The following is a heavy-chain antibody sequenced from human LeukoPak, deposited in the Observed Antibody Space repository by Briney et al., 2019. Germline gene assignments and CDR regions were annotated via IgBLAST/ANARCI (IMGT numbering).Heavy chain of an antibody. CDR2: ISSSGST. Sequence: SETLSLTCTVSGDSISSGDYYWSWIRQPAGKGLEWIGRISSSGSTNYNPSLKSRVTISVDTSKNQFSLKLSSVTAADTAVYYCARDRRRFGELTWFDPWGQGTLVTVSS. CDR3: ARDRRRFGELTWFDP. V-gene: IGHV4-61*02. CDR1: GDSISSGDYY. J-gene: IGHJ5*02. D-gene: IGHD3-10*01.